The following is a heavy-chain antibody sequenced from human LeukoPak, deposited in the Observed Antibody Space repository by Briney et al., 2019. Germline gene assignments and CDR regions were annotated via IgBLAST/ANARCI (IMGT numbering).Heavy chain of an antibody. CDR3: ARNMVRGVIDYYYYYMDV. Sequence: ASVKVSCKASGYTFTGYYMHWVRQAPGQGLEWMGWINPNSGGTNYAQKFQGRVTMTRDTSISTAYMELSRQRSGDTAVYYCARNMVRGVIDYYYYYMDVWGKGTTVTVSS. CDR2: INPNSGGT. D-gene: IGHD3-10*01. CDR1: GYTFTGYY. J-gene: IGHJ6*03. V-gene: IGHV1-2*02.